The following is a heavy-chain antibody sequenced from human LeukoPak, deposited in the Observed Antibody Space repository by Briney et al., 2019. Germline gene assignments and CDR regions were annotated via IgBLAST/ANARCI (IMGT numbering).Heavy chain of an antibody. V-gene: IGHV3-23*01. D-gene: IGHD6-19*01. CDR1: GFTFSSYA. Sequence: GGSLRLSCAASGFTFSSYAMSWVRQAPGKGLEWVSAISGSGGSTYYAHSVKGRFTISRDNSKNTLYLQMNSLRAEDTAVYYCAKDFLFSEQWLVPVGDYWGQGTLVTVSS. J-gene: IGHJ4*02. CDR2: ISGSGGST. CDR3: AKDFLFSEQWLVPVGDY.